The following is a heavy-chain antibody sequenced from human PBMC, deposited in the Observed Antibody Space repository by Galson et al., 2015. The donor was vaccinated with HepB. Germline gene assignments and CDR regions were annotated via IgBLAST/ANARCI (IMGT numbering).Heavy chain of an antibody. CDR3: ARGRRLGYCSSTSCHPLIY. D-gene: IGHD2-2*01. CDR1: GGSFSGYY. CDR2: INHSGST. J-gene: IGHJ4*02. V-gene: IGHV4-34*01. Sequence: SETLSLTCAVYGGSFSGYYWSWIRQPPGKGLEWIGEINHSGSTNYNPSLKSRVTISVDTSKNQFSLKLSSVTAADTAVYYCARGRRLGYCSSTSCHPLIYWGQGTLVTVSS.